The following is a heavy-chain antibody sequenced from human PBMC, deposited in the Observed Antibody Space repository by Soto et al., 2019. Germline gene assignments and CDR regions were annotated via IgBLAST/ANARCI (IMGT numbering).Heavy chain of an antibody. CDR3: ARDPPIHYDFCSGSPCPFYYYGMDV. CDR2: IIPIFGTA. D-gene: IGHD3-3*01. CDR1: GGTFSSYA. J-gene: IGHJ6*02. Sequence: ASVKVSCKASGGTFSSYAISWVRQAPGQGLEWMGGIIPIFGTANYAQKFQGRVTITADESTSTAYMELSSLRSEDTAVYYCARDPPIHYDFCSGSPCPFYYYGMDVWGQGTTVTVSS. V-gene: IGHV1-69*13.